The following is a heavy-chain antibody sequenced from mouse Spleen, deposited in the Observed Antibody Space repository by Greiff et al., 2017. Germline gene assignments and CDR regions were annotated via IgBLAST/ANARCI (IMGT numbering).Heavy chain of an antibody. CDR3: ARHETGTGGRYFDY. CDR1: GFTFSSYY. V-gene: IGHV5-6-2*01. CDR2: INSNGGST. Sequence: DVKLVESGGGLVKLGGSLKLSCAASGFTFSSYYMSWVRQTPEKRLELVAAINSNGGSTYYPDTVKGRFTISRDNAKNTLYLQMSSLKSEDTALYYCARHETGTGGRYFDYWGQGTTLTVSS. D-gene: IGHD4-1*01. J-gene: IGHJ2*01.